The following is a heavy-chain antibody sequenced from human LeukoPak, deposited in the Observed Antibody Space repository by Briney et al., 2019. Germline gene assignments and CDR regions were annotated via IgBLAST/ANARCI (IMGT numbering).Heavy chain of an antibody. CDR2: ISYDGSNK. D-gene: IGHD3-9*01. Sequence: GRSLRLSCAASGSTFSSYGMHWVRQAPGKGLEWVAVISYDGSNKYYADSVKGRFTISRDNSKNTLYLQMNSLRAEDTAVYYCAKDGYDILTGYHDAFDIWGQGTMVTVSS. V-gene: IGHV3-30*18. J-gene: IGHJ3*02. CDR1: GSTFSSYG. CDR3: AKDGYDILTGYHDAFDI.